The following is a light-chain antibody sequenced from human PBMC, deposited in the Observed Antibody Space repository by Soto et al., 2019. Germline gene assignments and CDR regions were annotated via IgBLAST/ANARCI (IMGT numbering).Light chain of an antibody. CDR2: AAS. Sequence: DIQMTQSPSSLSASVGDRVTITCRASQGISNYLAWYQQKPGKVPKLLIYAASTLQSGVPSRFSGSGSGTDFTLSISSLQPEDVANYYCQKYTSAAWTFGQGTKVEIK. CDR1: QGISNY. J-gene: IGKJ1*01. CDR3: QKYTSAAWT. V-gene: IGKV1-27*01.